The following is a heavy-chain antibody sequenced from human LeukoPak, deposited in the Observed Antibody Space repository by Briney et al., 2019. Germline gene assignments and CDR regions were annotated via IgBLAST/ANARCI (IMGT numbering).Heavy chain of an antibody. Sequence: PSETLSLTXTVSGGSISSYYWSWIRRPAGKGLEWIGRIYSSGSTNYNPSLKSRVTMSVDTSQNQFSLKVSSVTAADTAVYYCARGYNWASPTRNFYYMDVWGKGTTVTVSS. V-gene: IGHV4-4*07. CDR2: IYSSGST. CDR1: GGSISSYY. J-gene: IGHJ6*03. CDR3: ARGYNWASPTRNFYYMDV. D-gene: IGHD1-20*01.